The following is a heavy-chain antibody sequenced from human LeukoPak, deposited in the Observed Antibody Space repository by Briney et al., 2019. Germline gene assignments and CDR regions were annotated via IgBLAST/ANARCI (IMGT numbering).Heavy chain of an antibody. V-gene: IGHV1-24*01. CDR3: ATAEGRFLEWLLGVAFDI. Sequence: GASVKVSCKVSGYTLAELSMHWVRQAPGKGLEWMGGFDPEDGETIYAQKFQGRVTMTEDTSTDTAYMELSSLRSEDTAVYYCATAEGRFLEWLLGVAFDIWGQGTMVTVSS. J-gene: IGHJ3*02. CDR1: GYTLAELS. CDR2: FDPEDGET. D-gene: IGHD3-3*01.